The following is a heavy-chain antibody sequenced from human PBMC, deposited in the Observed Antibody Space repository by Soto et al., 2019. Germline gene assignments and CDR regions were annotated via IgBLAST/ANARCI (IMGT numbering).Heavy chain of an antibody. Sequence: SETLSLTCTVSGGSVSSGSYYWSWIRQPPGKGLEWIGYIYYSGSTNYNPSLKSRVTISVDTSKNQFSLKLSSVTAADTAVYYCASYPYYDFWSGPTIEGPGYYYYGMDVWGQGTLVTVSS. V-gene: IGHV4-61*01. CDR1: GGSVSSGSYY. CDR3: ASYPYYDFWSGPTIEGPGYYYYGMDV. D-gene: IGHD3-3*01. J-gene: IGHJ6*02. CDR2: IYYSGST.